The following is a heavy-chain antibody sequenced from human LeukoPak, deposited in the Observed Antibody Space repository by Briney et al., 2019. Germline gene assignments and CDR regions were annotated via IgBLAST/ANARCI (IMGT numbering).Heavy chain of an antibody. Sequence: TGGSLRLSCAASGFTFSSYGMHWVRQAPGKGLEWVAFIRYDGSNKYYADSVKGRFTISRDNSKNTLYLQMNSLRAEDTAVYYCAKDLSSNFDYWGQGTLVTVSS. D-gene: IGHD2-8*01. CDR3: AKDLSSNFDY. CDR1: GFTFSSYG. J-gene: IGHJ4*02. V-gene: IGHV3-30*02. CDR2: IRYDGSNK.